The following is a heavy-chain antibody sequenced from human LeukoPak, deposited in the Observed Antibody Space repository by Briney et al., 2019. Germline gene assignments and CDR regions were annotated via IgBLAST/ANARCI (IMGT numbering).Heavy chain of an antibody. CDR1: GFTFSSYS. CDR3: AELGITMIGGV. D-gene: IGHD3-10*02. V-gene: IGHV3-21*01. Sequence: PGGSLRLSCAASGFTFSSYSMNWVRQAPGKGLEWVSSISSSSSYIYYADSVKGRFTISRDDAKNSLYLQMNSLRAEDTAVYYCAELGITMIGGVWGKGTTVTISS. CDR2: ISSSSSYI. J-gene: IGHJ6*04.